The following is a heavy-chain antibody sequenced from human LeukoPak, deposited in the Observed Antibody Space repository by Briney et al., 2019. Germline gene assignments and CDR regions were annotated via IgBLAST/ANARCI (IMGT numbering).Heavy chain of an antibody. D-gene: IGHD5-18*01. CDR1: GGSISSYY. V-gene: IGHV4-59*01. J-gene: IGHJ4*02. CDR2: IYYSGST. Sequence: ASETLSLTCTVSGGSISSYYWSWIRQPPGKGLEWIGYIYYSGSTNYNPSLKSRVTISVDTSKNQFSLKLSSVTAADTAVYYCARGRYSYGGGYDFDYWGQGTLVTVSS. CDR3: ARGRYSYGGGYDFDY.